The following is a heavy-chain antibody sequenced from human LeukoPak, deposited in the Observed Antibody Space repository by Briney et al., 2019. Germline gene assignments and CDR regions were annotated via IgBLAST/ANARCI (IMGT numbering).Heavy chain of an antibody. CDR1: GFTFSNAW. D-gene: IGHD6-19*01. Sequence: PGVPLRLSCAASGFTFSNAWMIWVRQAPGKGLEWVGRIKSKTYGGTADYAAPVKGRFTISRDDSKNTLYLQMKSLKTDDPSVYYCTTDRSGWYAYWGQGTLVTVSS. CDR3: TTDRSGWYAY. CDR2: IKSKTYGGTA. V-gene: IGHV3-15*01. J-gene: IGHJ4*02.